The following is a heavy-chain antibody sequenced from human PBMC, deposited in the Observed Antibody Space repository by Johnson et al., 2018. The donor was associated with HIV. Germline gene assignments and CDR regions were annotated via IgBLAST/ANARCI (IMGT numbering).Heavy chain of an antibody. CDR2: ISYDGSNK. J-gene: IGHJ3*02. V-gene: IGHV3-30*04. CDR3: ARDTHDYPTADAFDI. CDR1: GFTFSSYA. Sequence: QVQVVESGGGVVQPGRSLRLSCAASGFTFSSYAMHWVRQAPGKGLEWVAVISYDGSNKYYADSVKGRFTIFRDNAKNSLYLQMNSLRAEDTAVYYCARDTHDYPTADAFDIWGPGTVVTVSS. D-gene: IGHD4-11*01.